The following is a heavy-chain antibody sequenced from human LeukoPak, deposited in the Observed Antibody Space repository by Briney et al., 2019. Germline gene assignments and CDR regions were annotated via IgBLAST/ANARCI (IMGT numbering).Heavy chain of an antibody. CDR1: GFTFSSNW. Sequence: GGSLRLSCAVSGFTFSSNWMHWVRQAQGKGLVWVSRINSDGSSTSYADSVKGRFTITRDNAKNTLYLQMNSLRAGDTAVYYCARDSSSGWYVIDYWGQGTLVTVSS. J-gene: IGHJ4*02. CDR3: ARDSSSGWYVIDY. V-gene: IGHV3-74*01. D-gene: IGHD6-19*01. CDR2: INSDGSST.